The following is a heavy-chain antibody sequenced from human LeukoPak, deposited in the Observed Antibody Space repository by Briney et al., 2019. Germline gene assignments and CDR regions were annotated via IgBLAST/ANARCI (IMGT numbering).Heavy chain of an antibody. CDR1: GFTVSSNY. V-gene: IGHV3-53*01. Sequence: GGSLRLSCAASGFTVSSNYMSWVRQAPGKGLEWVSVIYSGGSTYYADSVTGRFTISRDNSKNTLYLQMNSLRAEDTAVYYCARCGWHYYMDVWGKGTTVTVSS. D-gene: IGHD6-19*01. J-gene: IGHJ6*03. CDR2: IYSGGST. CDR3: ARCGWHYYMDV.